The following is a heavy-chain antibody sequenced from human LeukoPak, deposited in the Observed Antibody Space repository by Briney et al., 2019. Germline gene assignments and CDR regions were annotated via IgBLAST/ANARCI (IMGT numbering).Heavy chain of an antibody. V-gene: IGHV1-46*01. CDR3: ASLNFAPRAFDI. CDR1: GYTFTSYA. Sequence: GASVKVSCKASGYTFTSYAMNWVRQAPGQGLEWMGIINPSGGSTSYAQKFQGRVTMTRDTSTSTVYMELSSLRSEDTAVYYCASLNFAPRAFDIWGQGTMVTVSS. CDR2: INPSGGST. D-gene: IGHD2/OR15-2a*01. J-gene: IGHJ3*02.